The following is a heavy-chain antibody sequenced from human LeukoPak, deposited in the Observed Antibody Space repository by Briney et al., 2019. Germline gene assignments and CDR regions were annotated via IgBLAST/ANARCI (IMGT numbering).Heavy chain of an antibody. CDR3: ARVYGDYWFDP. CDR2: IYHSGST. CDR1: GYSISSGYY. V-gene: IGHV4-38-2*02. J-gene: IGHJ5*02. D-gene: IGHD4-17*01. Sequence: SETLSLTCTVSGYSISSGYYWGWIRQPPGKGLEWIGSIYHSGSTYYNPSLKSRVTMSVDTSKNQSSLKLSSLTAADTAVDYVARVYGDYWFDPWGQGTLVTVSS.